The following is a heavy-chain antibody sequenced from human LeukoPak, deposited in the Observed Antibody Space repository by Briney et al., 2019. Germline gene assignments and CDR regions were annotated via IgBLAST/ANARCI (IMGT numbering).Heavy chain of an antibody. CDR1: GFTFNNYG. D-gene: IGHD2-21*02. V-gene: IGHV3-30*02. CDR2: IRHDGSRK. J-gene: IGHJ4*02. CDR3: AKDISWHIVVVTAINFDY. Sequence: GGSLRLSCVASGFTFNNYGMHWVRQAPGKGLEWAAFIRHDGSRKFYTDSVKGRFTISRDNSKNTLYLQMNSLRAEDTAVYYCAKDISWHIVVVTAINFDYWGQGTLVTVSS.